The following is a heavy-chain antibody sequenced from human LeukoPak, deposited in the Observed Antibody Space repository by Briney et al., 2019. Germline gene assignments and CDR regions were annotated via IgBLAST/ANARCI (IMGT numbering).Heavy chain of an antibody. CDR1: GFTFSSYA. CDR3: AKERGGFLNPFDY. Sequence: GGSLRLSCAASGFTFSSYAMSWVRQAPGKGLEWVSAISGSGGSTYYADSVKGGFTISRDNSKITLYLQMDSLRAEYTAVYYCAKERGGFLNPFDYWGQGTLVTVSS. V-gene: IGHV3-23*01. J-gene: IGHJ4*02. D-gene: IGHD3-3*01. CDR2: ISGSGGST.